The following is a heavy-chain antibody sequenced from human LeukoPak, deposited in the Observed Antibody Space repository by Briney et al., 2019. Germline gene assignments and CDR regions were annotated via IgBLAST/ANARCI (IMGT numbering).Heavy chain of an antibody. D-gene: IGHD3-22*01. CDR3: ARDTYYYDSSGYYPAFDY. CDR1: GFTFSSYS. V-gene: IGHV3-21*01. Sequence: GRSLRLSCAASGFTFSSYSMNWVRQAPGKGLEWVSSISSSSSYIYYADSVKGRFTISRDNAKNSLYLQMNSLRAEDTAVYYCARDTYYYDSSGYYPAFDYWGQGTLVTVSS. CDR2: ISSSSSYI. J-gene: IGHJ4*02.